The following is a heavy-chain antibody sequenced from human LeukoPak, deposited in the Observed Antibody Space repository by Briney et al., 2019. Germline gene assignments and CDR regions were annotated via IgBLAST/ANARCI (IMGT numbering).Heavy chain of an antibody. Sequence: SETLSLTCAVYGGSFGGYYWSWIRQPPGKGLEWIGEINHSGSTNYNPSLKSRVTISVDTPKNQFSLKLSSVTAADTAVYYCARHAIDILTGYSEYYFDYWGQGTLVTVSS. CDR1: GGSFGGYY. J-gene: IGHJ4*02. D-gene: IGHD3-9*01. V-gene: IGHV4-34*01. CDR2: INHSGST. CDR3: ARHAIDILTGYSEYYFDY.